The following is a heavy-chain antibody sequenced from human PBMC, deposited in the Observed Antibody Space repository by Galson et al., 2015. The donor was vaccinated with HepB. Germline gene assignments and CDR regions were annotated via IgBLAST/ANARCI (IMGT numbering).Heavy chain of an antibody. Sequence: SLRLSCAASGFTFSAYSMHWVRQAPGRGLEWVALISFDGNKTHYAASVKGRFTISRDTSTRMLFLQMNNLRPDDTGVYYCARDFGSLIYDFWNGYSDSWGQGTLVAVSS. CDR3: ARDFGSLIYDFWNGYSDS. CDR1: GFTFSAYS. J-gene: IGHJ4*02. CDR2: ISFDGNKT. D-gene: IGHD3-3*01. V-gene: IGHV3-30*14.